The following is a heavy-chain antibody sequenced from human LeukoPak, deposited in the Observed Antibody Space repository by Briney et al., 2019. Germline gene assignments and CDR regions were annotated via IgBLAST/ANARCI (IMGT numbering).Heavy chain of an antibody. CDR3: ARDRRELLYYFDY. D-gene: IGHD1-26*01. CDR1: GFTFSSDS. V-gene: IGHV3-21*01. J-gene: IGHJ4*02. Sequence: GGSLRLSCAASGFTFSSDSMNWVRQAPGKGLEWVSSISSSSSYIYYADSVKGRFTISRDNAKNSLYLQMNSLRAEDTAVYYCARDRRELLYYFDYWGQGTLVTVSS. CDR2: ISSSSSYI.